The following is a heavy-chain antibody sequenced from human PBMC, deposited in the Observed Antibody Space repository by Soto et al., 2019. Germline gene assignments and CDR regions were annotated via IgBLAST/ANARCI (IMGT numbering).Heavy chain of an antibody. D-gene: IGHD2-2*01. CDR2: ISGSGGST. Sequence: GGSLRLSCAASGFTFSSYAMSWVRQAPGKGLEWVSAISGSGGSTYYADSVKGRFTISRDNSKNMLYLQMNSLRAEDTAVYYCAKDHFPAADYYYYMDVWGKGTTVTVSS. J-gene: IGHJ6*03. V-gene: IGHV3-23*01. CDR3: AKDHFPAADYYYYMDV. CDR1: GFTFSSYA.